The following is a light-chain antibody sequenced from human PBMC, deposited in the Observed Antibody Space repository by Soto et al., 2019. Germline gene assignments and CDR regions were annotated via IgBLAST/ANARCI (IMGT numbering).Light chain of an antibody. CDR2: GAS. J-gene: IGKJ5*01. V-gene: IGKV3-20*01. CDR3: QQYGGSPAIT. CDR1: QSVTSSY. Sequence: EIVLTQSPGTLSLSPGERATLSCRASQSVTSSYLAWYQQKPGQAPRLLIYGASRRATGIPDRFSGSGSGTDFTLTISRLEPEDFAVYYCQQYGGSPAITFGQGTRLEIK.